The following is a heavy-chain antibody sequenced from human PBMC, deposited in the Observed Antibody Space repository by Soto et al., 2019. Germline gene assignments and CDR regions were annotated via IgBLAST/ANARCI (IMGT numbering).Heavy chain of an antibody. J-gene: IGHJ6*02. D-gene: IGHD4-4*01. Sequence: QVQLVQSGAEVKKPGSSVKVSCKASGGTFSSYTISWVRQAPEQGLEWMGGIIPIFGTANYAQKFQGRVTITADNSTSTAYMELSSLRSEDTAVYYCSGGLTTEDYYYYGMDVWGQGTTVTVSS. V-gene: IGHV1-69*06. CDR2: IIPIFGTA. CDR3: SGGLTTEDYYYYGMDV. CDR1: GGTFSSYT.